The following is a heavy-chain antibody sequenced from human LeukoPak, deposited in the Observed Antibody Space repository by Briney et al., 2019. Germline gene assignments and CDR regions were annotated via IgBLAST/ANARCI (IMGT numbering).Heavy chain of an antibody. V-gene: IGHV3-30*18. CDR2: ISYDGSNK. CDR3: AKVSGYCSGGSCPDY. D-gene: IGHD2-15*01. CDR1: GFTFSSYG. J-gene: IGHJ4*02. Sequence: GGSLRLSCAASGFTFSSYGMHWVRQAPGKGLEWVAVISYDGSNKYYADSVKGRFTISRDNSKNTLYLQMNSLRAEDTAVYCCAKVSGYCSGGSCPDYWGQGTLVTVSS.